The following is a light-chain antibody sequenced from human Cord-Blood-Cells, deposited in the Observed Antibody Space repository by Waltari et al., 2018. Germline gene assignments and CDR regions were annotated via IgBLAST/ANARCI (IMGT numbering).Light chain of an antibody. Sequence: DLQMTQSPSSLSASVGDRVPITCRASQSIRSYLNWYQQKPGKAPKPMIYAASSLQSGVPSRFSGSGSGTEFTLTISSLQREDFATYYCQQSYSTLEYTFGQGTKLEIK. CDR2: AAS. J-gene: IGKJ2*01. CDR3: QQSYSTLEYT. V-gene: IGKV1-39*01. CDR1: QSIRSY.